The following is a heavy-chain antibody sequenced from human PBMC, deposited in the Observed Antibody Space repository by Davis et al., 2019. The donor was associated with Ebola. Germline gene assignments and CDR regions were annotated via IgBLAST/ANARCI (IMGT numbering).Heavy chain of an antibody. CDR3: ARLCAAGISCFDY. V-gene: IGHV4-34*01. CDR1: GGSFSGYY. J-gene: IGHJ4*02. CDR2: IYYSGST. Sequence: SETLSLTCAVYGGSFSGYYWSWIRQPPGKGLEWIGSIYYSGSTYYNPSLKSRVTISVDTSKNQFSLKLSSVTAADTAVYYCARLCAAGISCFDYWGQGTLVTVSS. D-gene: IGHD6-13*01.